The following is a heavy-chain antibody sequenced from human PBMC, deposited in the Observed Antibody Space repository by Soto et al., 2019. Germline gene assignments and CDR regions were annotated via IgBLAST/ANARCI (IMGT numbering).Heavy chain of an antibody. J-gene: IGHJ4*02. V-gene: IGHV5-51*01. CDR1: GYSFTSYW. CDR3: ARPVTEGMATLYSDY. Sequence: PGESLKISCKGSGYSFTSYWIGWVRQMPGKGLEWMGIIYPGDSDTRYSPSFQGQVTISADKSISTAYLQWSSLKASDTAMYYCARPVTEGMATLYSDYWGQGTLVTVSS. D-gene: IGHD5-12*01. CDR2: IYPGDSDT.